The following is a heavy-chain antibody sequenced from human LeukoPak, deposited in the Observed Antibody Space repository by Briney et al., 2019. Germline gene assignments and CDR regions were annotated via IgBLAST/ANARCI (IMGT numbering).Heavy chain of an antibody. Sequence: PSETLSLTCAVYGGSFSSSNWWSWVRQPPGKGLEWIGETYHSGSTNYNPSLKSRVTISVDKSKNQFSLKLSSVTAADTAVYYCASRFLGRDYWGQGTLVTVSS. V-gene: IGHV4-4*02. CDR3: ASRFLGRDY. CDR1: GGSFSSSNW. CDR2: TYHSGST. D-gene: IGHD2-21*01. J-gene: IGHJ4*02.